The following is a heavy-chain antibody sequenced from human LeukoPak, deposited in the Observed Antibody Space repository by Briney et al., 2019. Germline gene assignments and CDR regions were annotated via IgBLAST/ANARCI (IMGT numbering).Heavy chain of an antibody. CDR2: ISAYNGNT. Sequence: GASVKVSCKASGYTFTSYGISWVRQAPGQGLEWMGWISAYNGNTNYAQKLQGRVTMTTDTSTSTAYMELRSLRSDDTAVYYCARATSVTTVTTDNWFDPWGQGTLVTVSS. V-gene: IGHV1-18*01. CDR1: GYTFTSYG. CDR3: ARATSVTTVTTDNWFDP. D-gene: IGHD4-11*01. J-gene: IGHJ5*02.